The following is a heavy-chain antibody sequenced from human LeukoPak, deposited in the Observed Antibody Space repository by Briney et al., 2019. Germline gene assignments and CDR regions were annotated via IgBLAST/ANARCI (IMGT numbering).Heavy chain of an antibody. CDR1: GFTFSSYG. Sequence: GGSLRLSCAASGFTFSSYGMHWVRQTPGKGLECVAFIRYDGGNQYYTDSVKGRFTISRDNSKNTIYLQMNSLRAEDTAVYYCAKDLRSRIAAAGAPDYWGRGTLVTVSS. D-gene: IGHD6-13*01. J-gene: IGHJ4*02. V-gene: IGHV3-30*02. CDR3: AKDLRSRIAAAGAPDY. CDR2: IRYDGGNQ.